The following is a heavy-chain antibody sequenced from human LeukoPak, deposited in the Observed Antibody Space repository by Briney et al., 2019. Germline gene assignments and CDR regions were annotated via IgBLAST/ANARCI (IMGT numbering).Heavy chain of an antibody. CDR2: IYYSGST. D-gene: IGHD2-2*01. Sequence: NPSETLSLTCTVSGGSISSYYWSWIRQPPGKGLEWIGYIYYSGSTNYNPSLKSRVTISVDTSKNQFSLKLSSVTAADTAVYYCAREGGYCSSTSCSFDYWGQGTLVTVSS. CDR3: AREGGYCSSTSCSFDY. V-gene: IGHV4-59*01. J-gene: IGHJ4*02. CDR1: GGSISSYY.